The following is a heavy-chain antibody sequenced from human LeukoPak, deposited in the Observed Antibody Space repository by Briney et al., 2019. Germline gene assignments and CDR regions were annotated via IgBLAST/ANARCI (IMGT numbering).Heavy chain of an antibody. CDR3: ARGYCGGDCYSGSKYYFDY. V-gene: IGHV4-4*07. CDR1: GGPISGYY. D-gene: IGHD2-21*02. CDR2: THSSGST. Sequence: PSETLSLTCTVSGGPISGYYWSWIRQPAGKGLEWIGRTHSSGSTNYNPSLQSRVTMSVDTSKSQFSLNLPSVTAADTAVYYCARGYCGGDCYSGSKYYFDYWGQGTLVTVSS. J-gene: IGHJ4*02.